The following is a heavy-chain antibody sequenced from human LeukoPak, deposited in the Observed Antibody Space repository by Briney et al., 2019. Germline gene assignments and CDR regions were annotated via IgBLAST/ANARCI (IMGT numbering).Heavy chain of an antibody. D-gene: IGHD3-10*01. CDR3: ARDSGGQYYFDY. J-gene: IGHJ4*02. V-gene: IGHV1-69*05. CDR1: GGTFSSYA. CDR2: IIPIFGTA. Sequence: GASVKVSCKASGGTFSSYAISWVRQAPGQGLEWMGGIIPIFGTANYAQKFQGRVTITTDESTSTAYMELSSLRSEDTAVYYCARDSGGQYYFDYWGQGTLVTVSS.